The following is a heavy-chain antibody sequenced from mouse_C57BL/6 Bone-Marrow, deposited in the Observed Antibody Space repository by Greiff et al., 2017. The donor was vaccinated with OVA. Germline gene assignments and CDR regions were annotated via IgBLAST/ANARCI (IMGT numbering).Heavy chain of an antibody. CDR2: ISYDGSN. J-gene: IGHJ3*01. CDR3: ARRAVHEGFAY. V-gene: IGHV3-6*01. CDR1: GYSITSGYY. D-gene: IGHD3-3*01. Sequence: EVKLVESGPGLVKPSQSLSLTCSVTGYSITSGYYWNWIRQFPGNKLEWMGYISYDGSNNYNPSLKNRISITRDTSKNQFFLKLNSVTTEDTATYYCARRAVHEGFAYWGQGTLVTVSA.